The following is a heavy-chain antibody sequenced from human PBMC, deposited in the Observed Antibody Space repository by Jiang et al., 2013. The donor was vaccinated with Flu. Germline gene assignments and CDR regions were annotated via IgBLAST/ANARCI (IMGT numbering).Heavy chain of an antibody. CDR3: ARGRTTVITSGQMDV. CDR1: GFTFSSHV. CDR2: ISYDGSNE. V-gene: IGHV3-30*04. J-gene: IGHJ6*02. Sequence: GVVQPGRSPRLSCAASGFTFSSHVMHWVRQAPGKGLEWVAVISYDGSNEYYADSVKGRFTISRDNSKNTLYLEMNSLRAEDTAVYYCARGRTTVITSGQMDVWGQGTTVTVSS. D-gene: IGHD4-17*01.